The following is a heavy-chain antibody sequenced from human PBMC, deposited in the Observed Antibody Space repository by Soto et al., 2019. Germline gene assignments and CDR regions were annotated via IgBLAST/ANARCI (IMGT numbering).Heavy chain of an antibody. CDR1: GFTFSSYS. J-gene: IGHJ4*02. CDR3: ARDLSITMIATFDY. CDR2: ISSSSSYI. V-gene: IGHV3-21*01. D-gene: IGHD3-22*01. Sequence: GGSLRLSCAASGFTFSSYSMNWVRQAPGKGLEWVSSISSSSSYIYYADSVKGRFTISRDNAKNSPYLQMNSLRAEDTAVYYCARDLSITMIATFDYWGQGTLVTVSS.